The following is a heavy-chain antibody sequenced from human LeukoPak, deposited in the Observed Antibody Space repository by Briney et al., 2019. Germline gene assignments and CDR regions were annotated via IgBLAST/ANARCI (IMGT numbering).Heavy chain of an antibody. Sequence: SETLSLTCTVSGGSISSSSYYWGWIRQPPGKGLEWIGSIYYSGSTYYNPSLKSRVTISVDTSKNQFSLKLSSVTAADTAVYYCARGLDPSSSWYMNFDYWGQGTLVTVSS. CDR1: GGSISSSSYY. V-gene: IGHV4-39*07. D-gene: IGHD6-13*01. CDR3: ARGLDPSSSWYMNFDY. J-gene: IGHJ4*02. CDR2: IYYSGST.